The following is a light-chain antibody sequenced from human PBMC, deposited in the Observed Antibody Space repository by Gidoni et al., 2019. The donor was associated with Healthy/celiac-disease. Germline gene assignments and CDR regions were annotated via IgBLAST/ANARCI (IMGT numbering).Light chain of an antibody. CDR2: GAS. J-gene: IGKJ1*01. CDR3: QQYGSSPLT. V-gene: IGKV3-20*01. Sequence: EIVLTQSPGTLSLSPGERATLSCRASQSVSSSYLAGYQQKPGQAPRLLIYGASSRATGIPDRFSGSGSGTDFTLTISRLEPEDFAVYYCQQYGSSPLTFGQGTKVEIK. CDR1: QSVSSSY.